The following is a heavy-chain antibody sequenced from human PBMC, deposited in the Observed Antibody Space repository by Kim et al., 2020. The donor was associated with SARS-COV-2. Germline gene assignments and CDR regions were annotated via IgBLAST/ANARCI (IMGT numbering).Heavy chain of an antibody. CDR1: GGSFSGYY. J-gene: IGHJ4*02. CDR2: INHSGST. CDR3: ARSPTVDHYYGSGSYMGY. V-gene: IGHV4-34*01. Sequence: SETLSLTCAVYGGSFSGYYWSWIRQPPGKGLEWIGEINHSGSTNYNPSLKSRVTISVDTSKNQFSLKLSSVTAADTAVYYCARSPTVDHYYGSGSYMGYWGQGTLVTVSS. D-gene: IGHD3-10*01.